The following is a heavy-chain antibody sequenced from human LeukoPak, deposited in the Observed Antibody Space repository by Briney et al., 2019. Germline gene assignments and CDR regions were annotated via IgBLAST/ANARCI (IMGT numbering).Heavy chain of an antibody. CDR3: AKTPYSSDWYGYWFDP. CDR1: GFTFGNFA. CDR2: ISGSGGAT. D-gene: IGHD6-13*01. J-gene: IGHJ5*02. Sequence: SGGSLRLSCAASGFTFGNFAMSWVRQAPRKGLEWVSSISGSGGATYYVDSVKGRFTISRDNSKNTLYLQMNSLRAEDTAVYYCAKTPYSSDWYGYWFDPWGQGTLVTVSS. V-gene: IGHV3-23*01.